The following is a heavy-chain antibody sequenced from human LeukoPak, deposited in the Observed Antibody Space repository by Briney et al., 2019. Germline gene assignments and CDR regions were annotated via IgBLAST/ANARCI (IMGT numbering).Heavy chain of an antibody. CDR2: IYYSGST. D-gene: IGHD2-15*01. V-gene: IGHV4-59*01. CDR3: ARGVVAASPLDY. J-gene: IGHJ4*02. Sequence: SETLSLTCTVSGGSISNYYWSWIRQSPVKGLEWIGFIYYSGSTNYNPSLKSRVTISVDTSKNQFSLKLSSVTAADTAVYYCARGVVAASPLDYWGQGTLVTVSS. CDR1: GGSISNYY.